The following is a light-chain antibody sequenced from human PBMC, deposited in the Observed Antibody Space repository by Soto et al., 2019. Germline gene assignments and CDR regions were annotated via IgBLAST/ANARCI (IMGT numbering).Light chain of an antibody. Sequence: EIGLTQSPGTRPLSQEKGATLSCRASQSVGGTFLAWYQQKGGQAPRLLIYGASTRATGIPDRFSGSGSGTDFTLTISRLEPEDSAVYYCQQYGSSPTWTFGQGTKVDIK. CDR3: QQYGSSPTWT. V-gene: IGKV3-20*01. J-gene: IGKJ1*01. CDR1: QSVGGTF. CDR2: GAS.